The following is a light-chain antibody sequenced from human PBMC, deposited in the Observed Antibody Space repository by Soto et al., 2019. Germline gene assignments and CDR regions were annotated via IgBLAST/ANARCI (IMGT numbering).Light chain of an antibody. CDR2: DAS. V-gene: IGKV1-5*01. CDR3: QQYKHYLT. CDR1: QSISTG. Sequence: DIQMTQSPSTLSASVGDRATITCRASQSISTGLAWYQQKPGQAPKVLIYDASSLESGVPSRFSGGGSGTAFTLTISSLQPDDFATYYCQQYKHYLTFGPGTKVDIK. J-gene: IGKJ3*01.